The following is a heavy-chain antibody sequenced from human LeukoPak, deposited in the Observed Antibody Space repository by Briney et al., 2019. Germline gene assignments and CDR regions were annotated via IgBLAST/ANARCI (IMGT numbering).Heavy chain of an antibody. V-gene: IGHV3-21*04. J-gene: IGHJ4*02. CDR3: AKDRGIISDY. CDR2: ISSSSSYI. CDR1: GFTFCSYS. Sequence: GGSLRLSCAASGFTFCSYSMNWVRQAPGKGLEWVSSISSSSSYIYYADSVKGRFTISRDNSKNTLYLQMNSLRAEDTAVYYCAKDRGIISDYWGQGTLVTVSS. D-gene: IGHD3-10*01.